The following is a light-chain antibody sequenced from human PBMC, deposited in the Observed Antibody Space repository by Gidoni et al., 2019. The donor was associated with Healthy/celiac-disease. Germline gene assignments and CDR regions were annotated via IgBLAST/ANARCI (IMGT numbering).Light chain of an antibody. CDR3: QSYDSSLSGWV. Sequence: QSVLTQPPSASAAPGQRVTISCTGSSSNIGAGYDVHCDQQLPGTAAKLLISGNSKRPSGVPDRFSGSKSGTSASLAITGLQAEDEADYYCQSYDSSLSGWVFGGGTKLTVL. CDR2: GNS. V-gene: IGLV1-40*01. J-gene: IGLJ3*02. CDR1: SSNIGAGYD.